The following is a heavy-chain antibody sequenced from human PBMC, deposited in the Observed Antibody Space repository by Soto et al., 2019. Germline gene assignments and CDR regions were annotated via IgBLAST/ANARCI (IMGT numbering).Heavy chain of an antibody. V-gene: IGHV3-33*01. CDR3: ARDRCSSTSCYVVSRGFSSGWYVFDY. D-gene: IGHD2-2*01. Sequence: QVQLVESGGGVVQPGRSLRLSCAASGFTFSSYGMHWVRQAPGKGLEWVAVIWYGGSNKYYADSVKGRFTISRDNSKNTLYLQMNSLRAEDTAVYYCARDRCSSTSCYVVSRGFSSGWYVFDYWGQGTLVTVSS. CDR1: GFTFSSYG. CDR2: IWYGGSNK. J-gene: IGHJ4*02.